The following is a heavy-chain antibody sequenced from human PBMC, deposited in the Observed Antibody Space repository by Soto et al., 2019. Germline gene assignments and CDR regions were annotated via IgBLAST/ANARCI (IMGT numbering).Heavy chain of an antibody. Sequence: QVQLQESGPGLVKPSQTLSLTCTVSGGSISTGGYYWSWIPQHPGKGLEWIGYIYYRGSTYYNQSLKSRVTTSVYSSKVQFSLKLSSVTVADTAVYYCVREPLTWGQGTQVIVSS. CDR2: IYYRGST. CDR1: GGSISTGGYY. V-gene: IGHV4-31*03. J-gene: IGHJ4*02. CDR3: VREPLT.